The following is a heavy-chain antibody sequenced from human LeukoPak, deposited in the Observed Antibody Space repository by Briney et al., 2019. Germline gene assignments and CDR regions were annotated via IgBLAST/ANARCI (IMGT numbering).Heavy chain of an antibody. D-gene: IGHD6-13*01. CDR1: GGSISSGVYY. V-gene: IGHV4-31*03. CDR3: ARVWDSSSFSVGYLYY. CDR2: IYYSGST. Sequence: SETLSLTCTGSGGSISSGVYYWSWIRHHPGKGLEWIGYIYYSGSTDYNPSLKSRVTISVDTSKNQFSLKLSSVTAADTAVYYCARVWDSSSFSVGYLYYWGEGTVVTVSS. J-gene: IGHJ4*02.